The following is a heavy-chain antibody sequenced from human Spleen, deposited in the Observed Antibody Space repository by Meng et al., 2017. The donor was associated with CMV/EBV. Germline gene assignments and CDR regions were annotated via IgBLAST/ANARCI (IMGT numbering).Heavy chain of an antibody. CDR3: ARHYGDWGSYQYYGMVV. CDR1: GYSFASYC. V-gene: IGHV5-51*01. Sequence: GESLKISCEGSGYSFASYCIGWVRQMPGKGLEWMGIIYPSDSDTIYNPSSQGQVTISADLSINTAYLQWSSLKASDTAMYYCARHYGDWGSYQYYGMVVWGQGTTVTVSS. CDR2: IYPSDSDT. D-gene: IGHD3/OR15-3a*01. J-gene: IGHJ6*02.